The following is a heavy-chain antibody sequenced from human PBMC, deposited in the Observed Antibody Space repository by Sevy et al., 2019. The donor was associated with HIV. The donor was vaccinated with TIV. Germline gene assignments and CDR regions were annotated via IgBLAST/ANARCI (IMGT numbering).Heavy chain of an antibody. V-gene: IGHV3-23*01. J-gene: IGHJ4*02. CDR3: AREGCSKPHDY. Sequence: GGSLRLSCVASGFTFSKYSMSWVRQTPGKGLEWVSTLSFACGRINYADSVKGRFTMSRDDSRNTFYLQMDSLRAEATAIYYCAREGCSKPHDYWGQGTLVTVSS. CDR2: LSFACGRI. CDR1: GFTFSKYS. D-gene: IGHD2-2*01.